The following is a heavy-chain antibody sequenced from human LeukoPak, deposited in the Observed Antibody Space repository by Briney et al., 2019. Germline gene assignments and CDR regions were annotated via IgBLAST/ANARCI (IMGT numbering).Heavy chain of an antibody. CDR2: MNPNSGNT. CDR3: ARGVPGSYCSGGSCPYFDF. D-gene: IGHD2-15*01. CDR1: GYTFTSYD. Sequence: ASVKVSCKASGYTFTSYDINWVRQATGQGLEWMGWMNPNSGNTGYAQKFQGRVTMTSNTSISTAYMEVTSLKSEDTAVYYCARGVPGSYCSGGSCPYFDFWGQGTLATVSS. J-gene: IGHJ4*02. V-gene: IGHV1-8*01.